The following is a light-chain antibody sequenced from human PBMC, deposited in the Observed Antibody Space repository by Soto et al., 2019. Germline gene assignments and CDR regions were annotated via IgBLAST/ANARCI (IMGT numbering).Light chain of an antibody. CDR2: GAS. CDR3: QQYTNWPRT. CDR1: QSVSSN. V-gene: IGKV3-15*01. Sequence: EIVMTQSPATLSVSPGERATLSCRASQSVSSNLAWYLQKPDQAPRLLIYGASTRATGIPVRFSGSGSGTEFTLTISSLQSEDFAVYYCQQYTNWPRTFGQGTKLEIK. J-gene: IGKJ2*01.